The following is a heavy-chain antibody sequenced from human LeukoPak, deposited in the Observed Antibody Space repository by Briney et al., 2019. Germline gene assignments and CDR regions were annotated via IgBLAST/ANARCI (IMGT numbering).Heavy chain of an antibody. CDR1: SGSISSGSYY. V-gene: IGHV4-61*02. D-gene: IGHD5-24*01. Sequence: PSQTLSLTCTVSSGSISSGSYYWSWIRQPAGKGLEWIGRIYTSGSTNYNPSLKSRVTISVDTSKNQFSLKLSSVTAADTVVYYCAREERWLQFTYWGQGTLVTVSS. J-gene: IGHJ4*02. CDR3: AREERWLQFTY. CDR2: IYTSGST.